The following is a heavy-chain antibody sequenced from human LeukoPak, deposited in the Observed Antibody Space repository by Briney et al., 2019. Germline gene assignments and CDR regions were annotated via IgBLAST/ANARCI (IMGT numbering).Heavy chain of an antibody. Sequence: GGPLRLSCAASGFTFSSYAMSWVRQAPGKGLEWVSAISGSGGSTYYADSAKGRFTISRDNSKNTLYLQMNSLRAEDTAVYYCAKGVSGWPNYFDYWGQGTLVTVSS. V-gene: IGHV3-23*01. D-gene: IGHD6-19*01. CDR3: AKGVSGWPNYFDY. CDR1: GFTFSSYA. CDR2: ISGSGGST. J-gene: IGHJ4*02.